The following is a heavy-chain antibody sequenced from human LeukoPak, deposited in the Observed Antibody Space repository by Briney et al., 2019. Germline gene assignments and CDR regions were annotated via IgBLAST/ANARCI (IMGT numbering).Heavy chain of an antibody. CDR3: ARDCSGGSCYDGVDY. CDR1: GYTFTRYG. CDR2: ISGYNGNI. J-gene: IGHJ4*02. V-gene: IGHV1-18*01. Sequence: ASVKVSCKASGYTFTRYGISWVRQAPGQGLEWMGWISGYNGNIKYAQKVQGRVTMTTDTSTSTAYMELRSLRSDDTAVYYCARDCSGGSCYDGVDYWGQGTLVTV. D-gene: IGHD2-15*01.